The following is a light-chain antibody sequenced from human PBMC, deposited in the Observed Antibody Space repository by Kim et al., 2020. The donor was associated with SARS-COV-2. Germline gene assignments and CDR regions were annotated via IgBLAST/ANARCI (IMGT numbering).Light chain of an antibody. CDR2: LGS. CDR1: QSLLHSNGYNY. Sequence: DIVMTQSPLSLPVTPGEPASISCRSSQSLLHSNGYNYLDWYLQKPGQSPQLLIYLGSNRASGVPDRFSGSGSGTDFTLKISRVEAEDVGVSYCMQALQTPLYTFGQGTKLEI. CDR3: MQALQTPLYT. V-gene: IGKV2-28*01. J-gene: IGKJ2*01.